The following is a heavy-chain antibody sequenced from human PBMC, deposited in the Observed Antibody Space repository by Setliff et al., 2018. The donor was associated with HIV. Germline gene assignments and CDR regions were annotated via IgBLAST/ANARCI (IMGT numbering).Heavy chain of an antibody. Sequence: SETLSLTCTVSGGSFSDYYWTWIRQSPGKGLEWIGEINHRGSTNYNPSLKSRVTVSVDTSKNQFSLKLGSVTAADTAVYYCARESPSSSWFYFDFWGQGTLVTVPS. CDR2: INHRGST. CDR3: ARESPSSSWFYFDF. CDR1: GGSFSDYY. J-gene: IGHJ4*02. D-gene: IGHD6-13*01. V-gene: IGHV4-34*01.